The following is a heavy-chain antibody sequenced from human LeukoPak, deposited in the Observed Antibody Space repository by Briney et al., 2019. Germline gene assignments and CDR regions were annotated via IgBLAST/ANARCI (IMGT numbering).Heavy chain of an antibody. Sequence: GGSLRLSCAASGFTFAIHAMTWVRQAPGKGLEWVSGISGDGASTHYAESVKGQFTISRDNSQNTLFLQMNSLRVEDTAIYYCAKDSYVSGRPLHTFDVWGQGTIVTVSS. V-gene: IGHV3-23*01. CDR2: ISGDGAST. D-gene: IGHD3-10*01. J-gene: IGHJ3*01. CDR1: GFTFAIHA. CDR3: AKDSYVSGRPLHTFDV.